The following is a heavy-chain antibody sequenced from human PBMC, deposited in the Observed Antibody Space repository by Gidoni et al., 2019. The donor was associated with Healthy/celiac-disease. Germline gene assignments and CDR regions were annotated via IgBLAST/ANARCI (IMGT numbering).Heavy chain of an antibody. V-gene: IGHV4-34*01. D-gene: IGHD3-3*01. CDR2: INHSGST. J-gene: IGHJ4*02. Sequence: QVQLQQWGAGLLKPSETLSLTCAVYGGSFSGYYWSWIRQPPGKGLEWIGEINHSGSTNYNPSLKSRVTISVDTSKNQFSLKLSSVTAADTAVYYCARVGGEWVGFWSGYSLSYFDYWGQGTLVTVSS. CDR1: GGSFSGYY. CDR3: ARVGGEWVGFWSGYSLSYFDY.